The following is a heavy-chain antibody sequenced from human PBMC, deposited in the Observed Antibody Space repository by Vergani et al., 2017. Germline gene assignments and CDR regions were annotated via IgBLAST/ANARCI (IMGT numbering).Heavy chain of an antibody. J-gene: IGHJ4*02. Sequence: QVQLVQSGAEVKKPWSSVKVSCKASGGTFSTYAISWVRQAPGQGLEWMGRLIPIFGTTNYAQNFQGRVTITADESTSTAYMELSSLRSEDTAVYYCARDRRYCSGGSCYLDYWGQGTLITVSS. CDR3: ARDRRYCSGGSCYLDY. V-gene: IGHV1-69*13. CDR1: GGTFSTYA. CDR2: LIPIFGTT. D-gene: IGHD2-15*01.